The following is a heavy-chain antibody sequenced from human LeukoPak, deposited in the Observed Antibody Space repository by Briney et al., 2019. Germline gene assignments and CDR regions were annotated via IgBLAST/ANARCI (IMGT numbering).Heavy chain of an antibody. Sequence: SETLSLTCAVYGGSFSGYYWSWIRQPPGKGLEWIGEINHSGSTNYNPSLKSRVTISVDTSKNQFSLKLSSVTAADTAVYYCARGGKRVVGVAAAGHFDIWGQGTMVTVSS. V-gene: IGHV4-34*01. J-gene: IGHJ3*02. CDR1: GGSFSGYY. CDR2: INHSGST. D-gene: IGHD6-13*01. CDR3: ARGGKRVVGVAAAGHFDI.